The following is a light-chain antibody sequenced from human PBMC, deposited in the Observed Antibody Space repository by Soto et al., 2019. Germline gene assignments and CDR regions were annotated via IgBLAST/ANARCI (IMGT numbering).Light chain of an antibody. J-gene: IGKJ5*01. CDR2: KAS. CDR1: QGISGW. CDR3: QQRSSWPIT. Sequence: QMTQSPSTLSSSVGARLXSGGRASQGISGWLAWYQQKPGKAPKLLIYKASSLKSGVPSRFSGSGSGTDFTLTISSLEPEDFAVYYCQQRSSWPITCGQGTRLEI. V-gene: IGKV1-5*03.